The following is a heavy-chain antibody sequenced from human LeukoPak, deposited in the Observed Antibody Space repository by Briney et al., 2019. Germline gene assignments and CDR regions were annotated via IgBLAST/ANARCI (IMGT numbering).Heavy chain of an antibody. CDR2: ISSSGSTI. D-gene: IGHD3-3*01. J-gene: IGHJ6*03. Sequence: PGGSLRLPCAASGFTFSSYEMNWVRQAPGKGLEWVSYISSSGSTIYYADSVKGRFTISRDNAKNSLYLQMNSLRAEDTAVYYCAKGLSHYDFWSGYFSDYYYYMDVWGKGTTVTVSS. V-gene: IGHV3-48*03. CDR1: GFTFSSYE. CDR3: AKGLSHYDFWSGYFSDYYYYMDV.